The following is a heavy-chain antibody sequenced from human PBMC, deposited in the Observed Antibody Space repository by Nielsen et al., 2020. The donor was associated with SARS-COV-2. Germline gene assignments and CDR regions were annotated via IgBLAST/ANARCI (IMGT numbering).Heavy chain of an antibody. V-gene: IGHV1-18*01. Sequence: GESLKISCKGSGYSFTSYGISWVRQAPGQGLEWMGWISAYNGNTNYAQKLQGRVTMTTDTSTSTAYMELRSLRSDDTAVYYCAREWGYSVSGYDPYFDYWGQGTLVTVSS. D-gene: IGHD5-12*01. CDR1: GYSFTSYG. J-gene: IGHJ4*02. CDR3: AREWGYSVSGYDPYFDY. CDR2: ISAYNGNT.